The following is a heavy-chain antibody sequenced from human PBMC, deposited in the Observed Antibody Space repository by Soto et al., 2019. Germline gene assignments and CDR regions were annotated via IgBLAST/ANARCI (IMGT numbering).Heavy chain of an antibody. J-gene: IGHJ5*02. CDR3: ATLRGALDP. Sequence: PSETLSLTCTFSVASITSHGWSWIRQPAGKGLEWIGRMSTSGITNYNPSLKSRVTMSVDTSKNQFSLNLSSVAAADTAVYYCATLRGALDPWGQGILVTVSS. D-gene: IGHD3-16*01. CDR1: VASITSHG. V-gene: IGHV4-4*07. CDR2: MSTSGIT.